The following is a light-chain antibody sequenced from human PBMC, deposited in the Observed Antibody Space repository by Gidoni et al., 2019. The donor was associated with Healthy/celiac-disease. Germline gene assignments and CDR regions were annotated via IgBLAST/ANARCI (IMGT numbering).Light chain of an antibody. CDR2: AAY. CDR1: QRISSY. Sequence: DIQMTQSPSSLSASVGDRVTIPCRSSQRISSYLNWYQQKPGKAPKLLIYAAYSLQSGVPSRFSGSGPGTDFTLTSSSLQPEDFATYYCQQSYSTLYTFGQGTKLEIK. J-gene: IGKJ2*01. CDR3: QQSYSTLYT. V-gene: IGKV1-39*01.